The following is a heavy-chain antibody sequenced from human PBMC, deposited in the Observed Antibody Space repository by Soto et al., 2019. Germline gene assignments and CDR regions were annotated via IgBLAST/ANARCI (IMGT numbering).Heavy chain of an antibody. D-gene: IGHD6-6*01. CDR2: ISFRGGDE. CDR1: GFTFSSYA. CDR3: ARVTIVARKPLDH. J-gene: IGHJ4*02. V-gene: IGHV3-30*03. Sequence: QVQLVASGGGVAQHGKSLRLSCAASGFTFSSYALHWARQAPGKGLEWVTVISFRGGDEYYAESVRARFTISRDDSKNTLYLHMSSLGVETTAVYYCARVTIVARKPLDHWCPGTLVTFAS.